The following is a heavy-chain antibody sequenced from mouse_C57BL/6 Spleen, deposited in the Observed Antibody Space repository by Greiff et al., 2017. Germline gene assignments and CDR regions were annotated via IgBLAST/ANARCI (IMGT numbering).Heavy chain of an antibody. CDR2: INPGSGGT. J-gene: IGHJ1*03. CDR1: GYAFTNYL. Sequence: QVQLQQSGAELVRPGTSVKVSCKASGYAFTNYLIEWVKQRPGQGLEWIGVINPGSGGTNYNEKFKGKATLTADKSSSTAYMQLSSLTSEDSAVYFCARAGGNPWYFDVWGTGTTVTVSS. CDR3: ARAGGNPWYFDV. V-gene: IGHV1-54*01. D-gene: IGHD2-1*01.